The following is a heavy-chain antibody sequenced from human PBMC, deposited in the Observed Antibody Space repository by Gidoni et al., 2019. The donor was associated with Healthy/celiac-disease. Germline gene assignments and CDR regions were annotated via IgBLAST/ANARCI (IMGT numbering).Heavy chain of an antibody. Sequence: QVQLVESGGGVVQPGRSLRLSCAASGFTFRSYAMHWVRQAPGQGLEWVAFISYDGSNKYYADSVKGRFTISRDNSKNTLYLQMNSLRAEDTAVYYCARDGLIVVVPAATRAEYFQHWGQGTLVTVSS. V-gene: IGHV3-30-3*01. J-gene: IGHJ1*01. CDR3: ARDGLIVVVPAATRAEYFQH. D-gene: IGHD2-2*01. CDR2: ISYDGSNK. CDR1: GFTFRSYA.